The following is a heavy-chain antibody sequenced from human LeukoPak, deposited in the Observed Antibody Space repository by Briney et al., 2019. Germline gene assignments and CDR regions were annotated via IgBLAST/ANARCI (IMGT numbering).Heavy chain of an antibody. D-gene: IGHD3-10*01. CDR1: GYTFTSYA. CDR2: INAGNGNT. J-gene: IGHJ4*02. CDR3: ARGEADYYGSGSYELGGGDNDY. Sequence: ASVKVSCKASGYTFTSYAMHWVRQAPGQRLEWMGWINAGNGNTKYSQKFQGRVTITRDTSASTAYMELSSLRSEDTAVYYCARGEADYYGSGSYELGGGDNDYWGQGTLVTVSS. V-gene: IGHV1-3*01.